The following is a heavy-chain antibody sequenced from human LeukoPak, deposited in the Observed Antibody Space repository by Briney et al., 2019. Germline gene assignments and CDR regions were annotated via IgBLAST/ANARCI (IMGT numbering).Heavy chain of an antibody. D-gene: IGHD2-2*01. J-gene: IGHJ6*02. CDR3: ARDPPVVPAAIPYYYYYGMDV. CDR2: IYSGGST. V-gene: IGHV3-66*01. Sequence: PGGSLRLSCAASGFTVSSNYMSWVRQAPGKGLEWVSVIYSGGSTYYADSVKGRFTISRDNSKNTLYLQMNSLRAEDTAVYYCARDPPVVPAAIPYYYYYGMDVWGQGTTVTVSS. CDR1: GFTVSSNY.